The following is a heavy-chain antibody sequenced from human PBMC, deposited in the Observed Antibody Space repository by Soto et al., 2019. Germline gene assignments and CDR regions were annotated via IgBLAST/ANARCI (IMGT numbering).Heavy chain of an antibody. Sequence: GGSLRLSCAASGFTFSSYGMHWVRQAPGKGLEWVAVISYDGSNKYYADSVKGRFTISRDNSKNTLYLQMNSLRAEDTAVYYCAKLWGQTAEQHAGGPIFDYWGQGTLVTVSS. CDR2: ISYDGSNK. J-gene: IGHJ4*02. V-gene: IGHV3-30*18. CDR3: AKLWGQTAEQHAGGPIFDY. D-gene: IGHD3-16*01. CDR1: GFTFSSYG.